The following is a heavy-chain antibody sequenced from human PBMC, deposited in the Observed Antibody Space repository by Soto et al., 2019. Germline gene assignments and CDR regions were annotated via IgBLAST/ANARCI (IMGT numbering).Heavy chain of an antibody. Sequence: QVQLVQSGAEVKKPGSSVKVSCKASGGTFSSYAISWVRQAPGQGLEWMGGIIPIFGTANYAQKFQGRVTVTADESTSTADMELSGLRSEDTAVYYCASSLSLRFWEWFFNYWGRGTLVTVSS. J-gene: IGHJ4*02. CDR1: GGTFSSYA. CDR2: IIPIFGTA. CDR3: ASSLSLRFWEWFFNY. V-gene: IGHV1-69*12. D-gene: IGHD3-3*01.